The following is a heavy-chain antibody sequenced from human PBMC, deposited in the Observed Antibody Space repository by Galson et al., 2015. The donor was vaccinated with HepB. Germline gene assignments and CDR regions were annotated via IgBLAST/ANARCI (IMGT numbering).Heavy chain of an antibody. CDR3: AREGSYYGSGSYSPFDY. D-gene: IGHD3-10*01. CDR2: ISYDGSNK. Sequence: SLRLSCAASGFTFSSYAMHWVRQAPGKGLEWVAVISYDGSNKYYADSVKGRFTISRDNSKNTLYLQMNSLRAEDTAVYYCAREGSYYGSGSYSPFDYWGQGTLVTVSS. J-gene: IGHJ4*02. V-gene: IGHV3-30*04. CDR1: GFTFSSYA.